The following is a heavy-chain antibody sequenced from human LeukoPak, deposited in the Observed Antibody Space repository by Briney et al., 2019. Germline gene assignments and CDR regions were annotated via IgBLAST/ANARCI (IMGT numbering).Heavy chain of an antibody. Sequence: ASVKVSCKASGYTFTSYYMHWVRQAPGQGLEWMGIINPSGGSTSYAQKFQGRVTISVDTSKNQFSLKLSSVTAADTAVYYCARTRDGYNFWFAPWGQGTLVTVSS. J-gene: IGHJ5*02. V-gene: IGHV1-46*01. CDR1: GYTFTSYY. D-gene: IGHD5-24*01. CDR2: INPSGGST. CDR3: ARTRDGYNFWFAP.